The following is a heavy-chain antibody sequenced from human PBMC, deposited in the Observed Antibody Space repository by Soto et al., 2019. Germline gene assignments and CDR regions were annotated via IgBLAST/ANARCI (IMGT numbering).Heavy chain of an antibody. J-gene: IGHJ4*02. Sequence: PVGSLRLSCAASGFTFSSYSMSWVRQAPGKGLEWVSGFRTGGDDGTTYYADSVKGRFTISRDNSKNTLFLQMNSLRVEDTAIYYCAKKVNSGPGSQYFDSWGLGTLVTVSS. CDR2: FRTGGDDGTT. D-gene: IGHD3-10*01. CDR1: GFTFSSYS. V-gene: IGHV3-23*01. CDR3: AKKVNSGPGSQYFDS.